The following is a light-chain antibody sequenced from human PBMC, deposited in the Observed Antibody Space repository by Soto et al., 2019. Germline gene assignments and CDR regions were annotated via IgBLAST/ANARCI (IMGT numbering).Light chain of an antibody. CDR1: HSVSSK. Sequence: EIVMTQSPATLSVSVGERATLSCRASHSVSSKLAWYQQKPGQAPRLLIYGASTRATDIPARFSGSGSGTEFTLTISSLQAEDFAVYYCQKYNDGPPQLTFGGGTKVEIK. CDR2: GAS. J-gene: IGKJ4*01. V-gene: IGKV3-15*01. CDR3: QKYNDGPPQLT.